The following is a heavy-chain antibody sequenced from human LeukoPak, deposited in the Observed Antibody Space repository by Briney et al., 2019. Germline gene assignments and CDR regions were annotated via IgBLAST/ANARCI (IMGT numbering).Heavy chain of an antibody. CDR2: ISYSGST. Sequence: SETLSLTCTVSGGSIGSSSYYWGWIRQPPGKGLEWIGTISYSGSTFYNPSLKSRVTISVDTSKNQFSLKLSSVTAADTAVYYCARSGILRRYYYMDVWGKGTTVTISS. D-gene: IGHD2/OR15-2a*01. CDR1: GGSIGSSSYY. V-gene: IGHV4-39*01. J-gene: IGHJ6*03. CDR3: ARSGILRRYYYMDV.